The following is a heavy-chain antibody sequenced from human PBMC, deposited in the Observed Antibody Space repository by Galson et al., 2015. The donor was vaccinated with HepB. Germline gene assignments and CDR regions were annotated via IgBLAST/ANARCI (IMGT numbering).Heavy chain of an antibody. D-gene: IGHD6-19*01. CDR3: AGYSSGFKS. CDR1: GFTFSSYA. J-gene: IGHJ4*02. Sequence: SLRLSCAASGFTFSSYAMHWVRQAPGKGLEWVAVISYDGSNKYYADSVKGRFTISRDNSKNTLYLQMNSLRAEDTAVYYCAGYSSGFKSWGQGTLVTVSS. CDR2: ISYDGSNK. V-gene: IGHV3-30-3*01.